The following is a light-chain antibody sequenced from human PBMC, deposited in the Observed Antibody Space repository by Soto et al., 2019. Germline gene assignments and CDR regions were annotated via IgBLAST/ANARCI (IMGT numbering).Light chain of an antibody. Sequence: EIVMTQSPATLSVSPGERATPSCRASQSVGSDLAWYQQKPGQAPRLLIYAASTRATGVPARFSGSGSGTGFTLTISSLQTEDFVVYYCQQYNDWPPTFGPGTKVDIK. CDR2: AAS. CDR3: QQYNDWPPT. V-gene: IGKV3-15*01. J-gene: IGKJ3*01. CDR1: QSVGSD.